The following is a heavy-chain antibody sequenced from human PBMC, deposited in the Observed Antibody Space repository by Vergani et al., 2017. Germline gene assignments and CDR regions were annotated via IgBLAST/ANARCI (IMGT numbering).Heavy chain of an antibody. CDR2: INPNSGGT. CDR3: ARGGSSGRYFYYYYYYGMDV. V-gene: IGHV1-2*02. Sequence: QVQLVQSGAEVKKPGASVKVSCKASGYTFTGYYMHWVRQAPGQGLEWMGWINPNSGGTNYAQKFQGRVTMTRDTSISTAYMELSRLRSEDTAVYYCARGGSSGRYFYYYYYYGMDVWGQGTTVTVSS. D-gene: IGHD6-19*01. J-gene: IGHJ6*02. CDR1: GYTFTGYY.